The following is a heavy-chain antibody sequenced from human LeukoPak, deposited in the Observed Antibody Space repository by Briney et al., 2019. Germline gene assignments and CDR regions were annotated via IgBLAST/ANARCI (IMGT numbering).Heavy chain of an antibody. CDR1: GGSFSGYY. V-gene: IGHV4-59*10. J-gene: IGHJ4*02. CDR3: ARDIGPVLAAGGTGGY. D-gene: IGHD6-13*01. CDR2: IHPSGIT. Sequence: SETLSLTCAVYGGSFSGYYWSWIRQPPGKGLEWIGRIHPSGITNYNPSLKSRVTMSVDTSKNQFSLKLNSVTAADTAVYYCARDIGPVLAAGGTGGYWGQGTLVTVSS.